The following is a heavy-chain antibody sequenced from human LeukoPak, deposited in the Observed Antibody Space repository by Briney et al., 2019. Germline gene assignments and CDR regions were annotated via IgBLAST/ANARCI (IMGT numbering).Heavy chain of an antibody. D-gene: IGHD6-19*01. V-gene: IGHV1-46*01. Sequence: ASVKVSCKASGYTFTKYYIHWVRQAPGQGLKWMGVINPSGGSTSYAQKFQGRVTMTRDTSTSTVYMELSSLRADDTAVYYCARSGTSGWYHFDLWGRGTLVTVSS. CDR2: INPSGGST. J-gene: IGHJ2*01. CDR3: ARSGTSGWYHFDL. CDR1: GYTFTKYY.